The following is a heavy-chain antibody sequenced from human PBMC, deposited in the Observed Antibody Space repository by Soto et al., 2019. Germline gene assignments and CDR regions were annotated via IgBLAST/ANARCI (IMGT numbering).Heavy chain of an antibody. D-gene: IGHD6-6*01. J-gene: IGHJ4*02. CDR1: GFAFNTFA. Sequence: EVQVLESGGGLVQPGGSLRLSGAATGFAFNTFARNWVGPGPGKGLEWVSGIRGGCDATRYSDCVKGRLTISRANAARMVSLDMYSLIPDDTAIYYCAKNIHRSSGFAYWGQGNPVTVSS. V-gene: IGHV3-23*01. CDR3: AKNIHRSSGFAY. CDR2: IRGGCDAT.